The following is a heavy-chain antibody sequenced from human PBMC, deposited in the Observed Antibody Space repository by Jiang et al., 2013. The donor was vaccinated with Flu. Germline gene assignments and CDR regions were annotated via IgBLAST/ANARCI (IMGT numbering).Heavy chain of an antibody. Sequence: LLKPSETLSLTCNVSGGSISSSDFYWAWIRQPPGKGLEWIGTIYYNGITYYNPSLRSRVSMSVDTPKNQFSLTMTSVTGADTAVYYCARTPGGGPGSYPFDIWGQGTMVTVSP. CDR3: ARTPGGGPGSYPFDI. CDR2: IYYNGIT. CDR1: GGSISSSDFY. D-gene: IGHD3-10*01. J-gene: IGHJ3*02. V-gene: IGHV4-39*01.